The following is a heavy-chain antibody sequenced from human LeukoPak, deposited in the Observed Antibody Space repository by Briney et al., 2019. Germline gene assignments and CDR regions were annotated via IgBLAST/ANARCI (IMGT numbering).Heavy chain of an antibody. CDR2: ISYDRSNK. CDR3: AKEDAYSSSNPDY. CDR1: GFIFSSYG. V-gene: IGHV3-30*18. Sequence: GRSLRLSCAASGFIFSSYGMHWVRQAPGKGLEWVAVISYDRSNKYYADSVKGRFTISRDNSKNTLYLQMNSLRAEDTAIYYCAKEDAYSSSNPDYWGQGTLVTVSS. J-gene: IGHJ4*02. D-gene: IGHD6-13*01.